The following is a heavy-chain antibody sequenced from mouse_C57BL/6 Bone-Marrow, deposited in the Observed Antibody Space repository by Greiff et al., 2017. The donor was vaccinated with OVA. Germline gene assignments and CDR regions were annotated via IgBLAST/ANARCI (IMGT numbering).Heavy chain of an antibody. D-gene: IGHD2-1*01. J-gene: IGHJ3*01. CDR1: GYTFTSYW. CDR3: ARSPLYYGNFAY. V-gene: IGHV1-50*01. CDR2: IDPSDSST. Sequence: QVQLQQSGAELVKPGASVKLSCKASGYTFTSYWMQWVKQRPGQGLEWIGEIDPSDSSTNYNQKFKGKATLTVDTSSSTAYMQLSSLTSEDSAVYYCARSPLYYGNFAYWGQGTLVTVSA.